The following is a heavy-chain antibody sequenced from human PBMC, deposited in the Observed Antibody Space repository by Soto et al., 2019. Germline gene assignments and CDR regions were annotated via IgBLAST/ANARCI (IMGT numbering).Heavy chain of an antibody. CDR3: ARDWDYSDSSGYFDL. CDR2: ISTSSTAT. V-gene: IGHV3-48*01. Sequence: PGGSLRLSCAASGFTFSHCSMHWVRQAPGKGLEWISYISTSSTATYYADSVKGRFTVSRDNGNKLLFLQMNSLRAGDTAVYYCARDWDYSDSSGYFDLWGQGTQVTVSS. CDR1: GFTFSHCS. D-gene: IGHD3-22*01. J-gene: IGHJ4*02.